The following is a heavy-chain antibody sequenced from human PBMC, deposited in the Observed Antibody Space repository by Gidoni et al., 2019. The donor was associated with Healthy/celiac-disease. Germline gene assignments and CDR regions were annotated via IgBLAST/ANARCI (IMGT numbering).Heavy chain of an antibody. Sequence: EVQLLESGGGLVQPGGSLRLSCSASGFTFSSYAMNWVRQAPGKGLEWVSAISGSGGSTYYADSVKGRFTISRDNSKNTLYLQMNSLRAEDTAVYYCAKSPRHSGGWYLTHGMDVWGQGTTVTVSS. J-gene: IGHJ6*02. CDR2: ISGSGGST. CDR1: GFTFSSYA. D-gene: IGHD6-19*01. CDR3: AKSPRHSGGWYLTHGMDV. V-gene: IGHV3-23*01.